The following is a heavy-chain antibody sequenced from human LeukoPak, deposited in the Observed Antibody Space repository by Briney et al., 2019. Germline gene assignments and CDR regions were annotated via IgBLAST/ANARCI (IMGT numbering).Heavy chain of an antibody. CDR2: IYYSGST. CDR1: GGSISSGDYY. D-gene: IGHD3-22*01. CDR3: ASLITMIVALKD. J-gene: IGHJ4*02. V-gene: IGHV4-30-4*01. Sequence: KSSETLSLTCTVSGGSISSGDYYWSWIRQPPGKGLEWIGYIYYSGSTYYNPSLKSRVTISVDTSKNQFSLKLSSVTAADTAVYYCASLITMIVALKDWGQGTLVTVSS.